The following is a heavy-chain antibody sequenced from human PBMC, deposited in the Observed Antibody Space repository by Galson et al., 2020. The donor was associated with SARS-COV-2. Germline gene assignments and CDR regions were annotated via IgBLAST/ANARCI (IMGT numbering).Heavy chain of an antibody. J-gene: IGHJ3*02. CDR1: GDSVTNNSAA. D-gene: IGHD6-13*01. CDR3: AGRVGGAGSRHI. V-gene: IGHV6-1*01. Sequence: SQTLSLTCAIPGDSVTNNSAAWHRIRQTPSRGLEWLGRTYYRSQWSTHSAVYVKSRITINPDTSKNQFSLQLNSVTPEDTAIYYCAGRVGGAGSRHIWGQGIIVIVSS. CDR2: TYYRSQWST.